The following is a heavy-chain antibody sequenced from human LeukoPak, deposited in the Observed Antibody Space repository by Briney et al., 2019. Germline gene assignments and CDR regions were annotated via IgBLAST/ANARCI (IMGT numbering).Heavy chain of an antibody. Sequence: GGSLRLSCAVSGFTFSSYAMNWVRQAPGKGLEWVSGISGSGAGTYYADSVKGRFTISRDNSKNTLYLQMNSLRAEDTAVYYCAKMVRKFYTISYYFDYWGQGTLVTVSS. CDR3: AKMVRKFYTISYYFDY. CDR1: GFTFSSYA. J-gene: IGHJ4*02. V-gene: IGHV3-23*01. CDR2: ISGSGAGT. D-gene: IGHD2-8*01.